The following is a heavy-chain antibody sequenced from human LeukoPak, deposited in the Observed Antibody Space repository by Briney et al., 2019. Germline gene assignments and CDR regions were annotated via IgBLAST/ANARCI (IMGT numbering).Heavy chain of an antibody. CDR3: ARASRKRWLVQWIDY. D-gene: IGHD6-19*01. V-gene: IGHV4-59*01. J-gene: IGHJ4*02. CDR2: IYYRGGT. CDR1: GGSISSYN. Sequence: SEALSLTCAVSGGSISSYNWSSIRHRPREGLWRVGYIYYRGGTNYNPSLKSRVTISVDTSKNQFSLKLSSVTAADTAGYYCARASRKRWLVQWIDYWGQGTLVTVSS.